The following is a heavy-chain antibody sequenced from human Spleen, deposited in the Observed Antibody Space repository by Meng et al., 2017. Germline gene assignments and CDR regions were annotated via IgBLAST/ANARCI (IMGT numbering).Heavy chain of an antibody. J-gene: IGHJ4*02. V-gene: IGHV3-23*01. CDR3: ASDWGVGTGAVGY. Sequence: GGSLRLSCAASGFSFNSYAMAWVRQGPGKGLEWVSSISGSGGNTYYAVSVRGRFTISRDNSRNALYLQMSSLRVEDTAVYYCASDWGVGTGAVGYWGQGTLVTVSS. CDR1: GFSFNSYA. D-gene: IGHD3/OR15-3a*01. CDR2: ISGSGGNT.